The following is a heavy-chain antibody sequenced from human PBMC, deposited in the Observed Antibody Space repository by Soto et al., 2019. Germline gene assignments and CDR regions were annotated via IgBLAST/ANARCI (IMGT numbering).Heavy chain of an antibody. CDR1: GGSFSGYY. J-gene: IGHJ5*02. CDR2: INHSGST. Sequence: SETLSLTCAVYGGSFSGYYWSWIRQPPGKGLEWIGEINHSGSTNYNPSLKSRVTISVDTSKNQFSLKLSSVTAADTDVYYCARAVVRTGRRAGPWGQGTLVSVSS. CDR3: ARAVVRTGRRAGP. V-gene: IGHV4-34*01. D-gene: IGHD2-21*01.